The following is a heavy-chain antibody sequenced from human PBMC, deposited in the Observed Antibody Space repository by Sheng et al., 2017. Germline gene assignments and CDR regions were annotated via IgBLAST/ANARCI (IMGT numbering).Heavy chain of an antibody. V-gene: IGHV3-48*03. Sequence: EVQLVESGGGLVKPGGSLRLSCAGSGFTFSRYEMNWVRQGPGKGLEWISYISSGGGIISYADSVKGRFTISRDNGKNSLFLQMNGLRGEDTGIYYCARGLDTDPVYDYGMDVWGQGTTVTVSS. D-gene: IGHD5-18*01. J-gene: IGHJ6*02. CDR2: ISSGGGII. CDR3: ARGLDTDPVYDYGMDV. CDR1: GFTFSRYE.